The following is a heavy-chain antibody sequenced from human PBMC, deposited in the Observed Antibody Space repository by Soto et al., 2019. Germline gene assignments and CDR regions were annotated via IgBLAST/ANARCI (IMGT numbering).Heavy chain of an antibody. CDR3: ARDGYCSSRSGCGDV. J-gene: IGHJ6*02. CDR1: GYTFTSYG. V-gene: IGHV1-18*01. CDR2: ISAYNGNT. D-gene: IGHD2-2*01. Sequence: QVQLVQSGAEVKKPGASVKVSCTASGYTFTSYGISWVRQAPGQGLEWMGWISAYNGNTNYAQKFQGRVTMTTDTSTSTAYMELRSLRYDDTAMYYCARDGYCSSRSGCGDVWGQGTTVTVSS.